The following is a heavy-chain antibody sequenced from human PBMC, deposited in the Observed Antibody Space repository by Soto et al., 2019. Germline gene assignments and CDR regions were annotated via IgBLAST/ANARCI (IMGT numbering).Heavy chain of an antibody. CDR1: GVSVTNGDYY. V-gene: IGHV4-30-4*01. Sequence: PPETLSLTCTVSGVSVTNGDYYWSWMRQSPGKGLEWIGNIYYSETTRYNPSLNSRLSISIDTSRNQFSLQLTSVTAADTAIYYCARQRRGGYWFDPWGQGTLVTVSS. J-gene: IGHJ5*02. CDR2: IYYSETT. CDR3: ARQRRGGYWFDP.